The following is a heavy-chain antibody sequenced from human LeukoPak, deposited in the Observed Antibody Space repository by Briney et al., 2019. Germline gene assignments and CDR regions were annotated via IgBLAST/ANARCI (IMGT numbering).Heavy chain of an antibody. J-gene: IGHJ4*02. CDR2: INHSGST. D-gene: IGHD6-19*01. V-gene: IGHV4-34*01. CDR1: GGSFSGFH. Sequence: SETLSLTCAVYGGSFSGFHWNWIRQPPGKGLEWIGDINHSGSTNYNPSLKSRVTISVDTSKNQFSLKLSSVTAADTAVYYCARGNRRGSSVWYNYWGQGTLVTVSS. CDR3: ARGNRRGSSVWYNY.